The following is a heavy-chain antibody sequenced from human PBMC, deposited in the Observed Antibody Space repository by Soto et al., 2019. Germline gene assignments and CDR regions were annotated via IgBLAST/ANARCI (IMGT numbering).Heavy chain of an antibody. J-gene: IGHJ4*02. CDR2: INSADSDI. Sequence: PGESLKISCQGSGYSFTSNWIGWVRQMPGKGLEWMGIINSADSDIKYSPSFQGQVTISADKSIGTAYLQWSSLKASDTAMYYCARHQRDDASRKIDCWGQGTLVTVSS. CDR1: GYSFTSNW. D-gene: IGHD3-16*01. CDR3: ARHQRDDASRKIDC. V-gene: IGHV5-51*01.